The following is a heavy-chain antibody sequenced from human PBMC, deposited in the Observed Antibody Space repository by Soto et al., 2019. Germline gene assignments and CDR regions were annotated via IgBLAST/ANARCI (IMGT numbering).Heavy chain of an antibody. Sequence: PSETLSLTCTVSGGSISSSSYYWGWIRQPPGKGLEWIGSIYYSGSTYYNPSLKSRVTISVDTSKNQFSLKLSSVTAADTAVYYCAGYDYVWGSYPQGVDYWGQGTLVTVSS. V-gene: IGHV4-39*01. D-gene: IGHD3-16*02. CDR3: AGYDYVWGSYPQGVDY. CDR2: IYYSGST. J-gene: IGHJ4*02. CDR1: GGSISSSSYY.